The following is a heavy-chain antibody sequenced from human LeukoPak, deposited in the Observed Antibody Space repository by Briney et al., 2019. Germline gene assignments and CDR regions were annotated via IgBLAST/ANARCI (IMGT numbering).Heavy chain of an antibody. Sequence: SETLSLTCIVSGGSISSSSSYWGWIRQPPGKGLEWIGNTHYSGSTYYNPSLKSRVTISVDTSKNQFSLRLSSVTAADTAVYFCATSGSYYRAPDYWGQGTLVTVSS. CDR3: ATSGSYYRAPDY. J-gene: IGHJ4*02. V-gene: IGHV4-39*01. CDR2: THYSGST. D-gene: IGHD3-10*01. CDR1: GGSISSSSSY.